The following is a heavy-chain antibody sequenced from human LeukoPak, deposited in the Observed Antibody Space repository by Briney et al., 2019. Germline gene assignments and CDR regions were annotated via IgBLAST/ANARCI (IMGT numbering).Heavy chain of an antibody. CDR3: AKGLNANVLLWFGESTGY. V-gene: IGHV3-23*01. Sequence: GGSLRLSCAASGFTFSSYSMSWVRQAPGKGLEWVSAISGSGGSTYYAASVKGRFTISRDNSKNTLYLQMNSLRAEDTAVYYCAKGLNANVLLWFGESTGYWGQGTLVTVSS. CDR1: GFTFSSYS. J-gene: IGHJ4*02. D-gene: IGHD3-10*01. CDR2: ISGSGGST.